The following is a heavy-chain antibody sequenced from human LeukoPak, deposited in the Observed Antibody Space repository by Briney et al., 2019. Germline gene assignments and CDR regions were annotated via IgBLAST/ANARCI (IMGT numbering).Heavy chain of an antibody. D-gene: IGHD5-18*01. J-gene: IGHJ4*02. CDR3: ARGRGDTAMAVFDY. CDR2: INHSGST. V-gene: IGHV4-34*01. Sequence: SETLSLTCAVYGGSFSGYYWSWIRPPPGKGLEWIGEINHSGSTNYNPSLKSRVTISVDTSKNQFSLKLSSVTAADTAVYYCARGRGDTAMAVFDYWGQGTLVTVSS. CDR1: GGSFSGYY.